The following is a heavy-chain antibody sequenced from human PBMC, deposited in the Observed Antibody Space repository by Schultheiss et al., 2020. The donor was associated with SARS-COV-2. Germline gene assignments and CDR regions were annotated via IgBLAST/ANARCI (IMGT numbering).Heavy chain of an antibody. V-gene: IGHV4-39*07. CDR2: IYYSGST. J-gene: IGHJ4*02. CDR1: GGSISSGSYY. CDR3: ARGMGGYYYFDY. D-gene: IGHD3-22*01. Sequence: SETLSLTCTVSGGSISSGSYYWGWIRQPPGKGLEWIGSIYYSGSTYYNPSLKSRVTISVDTSKNQFSLKLSSVTAADSAVYFCARGMGGYYYFDYWGQGTLVTVSS.